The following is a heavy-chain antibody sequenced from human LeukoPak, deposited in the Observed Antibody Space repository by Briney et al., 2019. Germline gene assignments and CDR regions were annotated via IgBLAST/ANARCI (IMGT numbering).Heavy chain of an antibody. CDR2: INHSGST. V-gene: IGHV4-34*01. Sequence: PGGSLRLSCAASGFTVSSHYMSWVRQPPGKGLEWIGEINHSGSTNYNPSLKSRVTISVDTSKNQFSLKLSSVTAADTAVYYCARHMVVPYYDFWSGYQNWGQGTLVTVSS. J-gene: IGHJ4*02. D-gene: IGHD3-3*01. CDR3: ARHMVVPYYDFWSGYQN. CDR1: GFTVSSHY.